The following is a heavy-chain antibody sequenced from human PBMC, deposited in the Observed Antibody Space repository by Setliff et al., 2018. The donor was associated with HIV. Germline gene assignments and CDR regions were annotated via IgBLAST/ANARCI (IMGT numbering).Heavy chain of an antibody. Sequence: SETLSLTCTVSGGSISGYYWSWIRQSPGKGLEWIGYIHTSGSTKYNPSLKSRVTISLDSSKNQFSLKLSSVTAADTAVYYCASGREAVAGALHFDYWGQGTLVTVSS. CDR2: IHTSGST. V-gene: IGHV4-4*08. D-gene: IGHD6-19*01. CDR1: GGSISGYY. CDR3: ASGREAVAGALHFDY. J-gene: IGHJ4*02.